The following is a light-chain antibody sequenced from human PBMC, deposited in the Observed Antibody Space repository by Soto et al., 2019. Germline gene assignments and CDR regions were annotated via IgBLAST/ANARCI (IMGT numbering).Light chain of an antibody. CDR1: SSDIGGYNS. CDR3: SSYGSSNTVV. Sequence: QSALTQPASVSGSPGQSITISCTGTSSDIGGYNSVSWYQQHPGKVPKLLIYDVTSRPSGISNRFSGSKSGNTASLTISGLQAEDEADYYCSSYGSSNTVVFGGGTKVTVL. J-gene: IGLJ3*02. V-gene: IGLV2-14*01. CDR2: DVT.